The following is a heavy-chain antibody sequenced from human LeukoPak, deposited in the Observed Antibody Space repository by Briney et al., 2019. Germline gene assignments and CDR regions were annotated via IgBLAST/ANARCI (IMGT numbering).Heavy chain of an antibody. Sequence: GGSLRLSCAASGFTLSTYWMSWVRQAPGKGLEWVAHIKPDGSEKYYVDSVKGRFTISRDNAKNSLSLQVNGLKAEDTAVYYCARERGSSSSRRYWCDPWGQGTLVTVPS. CDR3: ARERGSSSSRRYWCDP. D-gene: IGHD2-2*01. J-gene: IGHJ5*02. V-gene: IGHV3-7*01. CDR1: GFTLSTYW. CDR2: IKPDGSEK.